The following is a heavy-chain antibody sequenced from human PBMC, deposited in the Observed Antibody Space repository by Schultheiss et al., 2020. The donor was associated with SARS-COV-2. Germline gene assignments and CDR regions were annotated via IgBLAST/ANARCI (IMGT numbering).Heavy chain of an antibody. CDR3: TTGYNWNDVTYYYYMDV. Sequence: GGSLRLSCAASGFTVSSSFISWFRQAPGKGLEWVGRIKSKTDGGTTDYAAPVKGRFTISRDDSKNTLYLQMNSLKTEDTAVYYCTTGYNWNDVTYYYYMDVWGQGTLVTVSS. CDR1: GFTVSSSF. J-gene: IGHJ6*03. D-gene: IGHD1-1*01. V-gene: IGHV3-15*01. CDR2: IKSKTDGGTT.